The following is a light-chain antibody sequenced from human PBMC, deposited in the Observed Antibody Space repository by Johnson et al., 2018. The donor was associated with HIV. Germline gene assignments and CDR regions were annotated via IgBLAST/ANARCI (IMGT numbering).Light chain of an antibody. Sequence: QSMLTQPPSVSAAPGQTVTISCSGSSSTIGNNYVSWYQVLPGTAPKLLIYKNNERPSGIPDRFSGSKSGTSATLGITGLQTGDEADYYCGTWDNSLNAHYVFGTGTKITVL. CDR3: GTWDNSLNAHYV. J-gene: IGLJ1*01. CDR1: SSTIGNNY. CDR2: KNN. V-gene: IGLV1-51*02.